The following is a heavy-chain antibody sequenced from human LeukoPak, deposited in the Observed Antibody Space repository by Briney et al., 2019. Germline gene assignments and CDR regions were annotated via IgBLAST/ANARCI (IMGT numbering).Heavy chain of an antibody. D-gene: IGHD3-3*01. V-gene: IGHV4-34*01. CDR3: ARGFARITIFGVVNGNWFDP. J-gene: IGHJ5*02. CDR2: INHSGST. CDR1: GGSFSGYY. Sequence: SETLSFTCAVYGGSFSGYYWSWIRQPPGKGLEWIGEINHSGSTNYNPSLKSRVTISVDTSKNQFSLKLSSVTAADTAVYYCARGFARITIFGVVNGNWFDPWGQGTLVTVSS.